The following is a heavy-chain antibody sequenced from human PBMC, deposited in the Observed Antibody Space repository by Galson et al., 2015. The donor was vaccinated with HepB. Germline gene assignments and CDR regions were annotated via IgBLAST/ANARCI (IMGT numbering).Heavy chain of an antibody. CDR1: GFTFSSYS. D-gene: IGHD3-16*01. V-gene: IGHV3-21*01. J-gene: IGHJ6*02. CDR2: ISSSSSYI. Sequence: SLRLSCAASGFTFSSYSMNWVRQAPGKGLEWVSSISSSSSYIYYADSVKGRFTISRDNAKNSLYLQMNSLRAEDTAVYYCARAFRAGPWGYYYYGMDVWGQGTTVTVSS. CDR3: ARAFRAGPWGYYYYGMDV.